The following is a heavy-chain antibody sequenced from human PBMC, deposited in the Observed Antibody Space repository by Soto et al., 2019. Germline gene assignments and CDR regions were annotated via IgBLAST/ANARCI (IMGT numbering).Heavy chain of an antibody. Sequence: SQTLSLTCAISGDSASSNSAAWNWIRQSPSRGLEWLGRTYYRSKWYNDYAVSVKSRITINPDTSKNQFSLQLNSVTPEDTAVYYCARVWMYVGYYYYGMDVWGQGITVTVSS. D-gene: IGHD3-3*01. CDR3: ARVWMYVGYYYYGMDV. J-gene: IGHJ6*02. V-gene: IGHV6-1*01. CDR1: GDSASSNSAA. CDR2: TYYRSKWYN.